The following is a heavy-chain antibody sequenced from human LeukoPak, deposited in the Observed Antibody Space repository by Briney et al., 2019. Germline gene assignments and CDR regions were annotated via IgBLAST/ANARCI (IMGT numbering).Heavy chain of an antibody. J-gene: IGHJ4*02. CDR2: IRSSSSYI. D-gene: IGHD3-10*01. CDR3: ASSLNDSGYYFDY. CDR1: VLTFRSYS. Sequence: GGSLRLSRAFSVLTFRSYSMNWVRQAPGKALEWVTSIRSSSSYIYSAASVKGRFTISRANAKISLYLQMNSLRAEDTAVYYCASSLNDSGYYFDYWGQGTLVTVSS. V-gene: IGHV3-21*01.